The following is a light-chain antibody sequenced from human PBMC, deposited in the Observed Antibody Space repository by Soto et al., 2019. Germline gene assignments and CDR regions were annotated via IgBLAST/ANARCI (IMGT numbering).Light chain of an antibody. J-gene: IGKJ4*01. V-gene: IGKV1-39*01. CDR3: QQSYSSPLT. CDR2: AAS. Sequence: DIQMTQSPSSLSASVGVRVTLTCRASQSISKYLNWYQQRPGKAPRLLIYAASRLQSGVPSRFSGSGYGTDFTLTIRSLQPEDFATYFCQQSYSSPLTFGGGTKVEIK. CDR1: QSISKY.